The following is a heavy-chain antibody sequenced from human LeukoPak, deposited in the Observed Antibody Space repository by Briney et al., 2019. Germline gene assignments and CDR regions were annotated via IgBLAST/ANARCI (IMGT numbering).Heavy chain of an antibody. CDR3: ARGLGDGYNYPFDY. Sequence: SETLSLTCAVYGGSFSGYYWSWIRQPPGKGLEWVGEINHSGSTNYNPSLKSRVTISVDTSKNQFSLKLSSVTAADTAVYYCARGLGDGYNYPFDYWGQGTLVTVSS. CDR1: GGSFSGYY. D-gene: IGHD5-24*01. CDR2: INHSGST. V-gene: IGHV4-34*01. J-gene: IGHJ4*02.